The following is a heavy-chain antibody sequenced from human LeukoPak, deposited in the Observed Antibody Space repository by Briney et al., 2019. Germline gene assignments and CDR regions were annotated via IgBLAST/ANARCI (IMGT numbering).Heavy chain of an antibody. D-gene: IGHD6-13*01. Sequence: ASVKVSCKTSGYSFTTYYMHWVRQAPGQGLEWMGIINPGSGSTTYAQKFQGRLTMTRDTSTSTVDMELSSLRSEDTAVYYCARDYLRIAAAGGSVYWGQGTLVLVSS. CDR2: INPGSGST. V-gene: IGHV1-46*01. CDR3: ARDYLRIAAAGGSVY. CDR1: GYSFTTYY. J-gene: IGHJ4*02.